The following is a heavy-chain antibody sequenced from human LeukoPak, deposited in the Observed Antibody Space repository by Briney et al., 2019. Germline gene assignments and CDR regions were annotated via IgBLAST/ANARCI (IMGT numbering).Heavy chain of an antibody. V-gene: IGHV3-33*01. CDR2: IWYDGSSK. D-gene: IGHD3-22*01. Sequence: GGSLRLSCAASGLTFSSYGMHWVRQAPGKGLEWVAVIWYDGSSKYYADSVKGRFTISRDNSKNTLYLQMNRLRAEDTAVYYCARAAYDSSGYLTLWGQGTLVTVSS. CDR3: ARAAYDSSGYLTL. CDR1: GLTFSSYG. J-gene: IGHJ4*02.